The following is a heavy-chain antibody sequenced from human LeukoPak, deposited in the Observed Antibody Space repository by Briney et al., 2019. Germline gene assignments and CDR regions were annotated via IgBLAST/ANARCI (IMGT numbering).Heavy chain of an antibody. V-gene: IGHV4-59*08. J-gene: IGHJ3*02. CDR3: ARLARWYYYDSSGHNAFDI. CDR1: GGSISSYY. CDR2: IYYSGST. D-gene: IGHD3-22*01. Sequence: SETLSLTCTVSGGSISSYYWSWIRQPPGKGLEWIGYIYYSGSTNYNPSLKSRVTISVDTSENQFSLKLSSVTAADTAVYYCARLARWYYYDSSGHNAFDIWGQGTMVTVSS.